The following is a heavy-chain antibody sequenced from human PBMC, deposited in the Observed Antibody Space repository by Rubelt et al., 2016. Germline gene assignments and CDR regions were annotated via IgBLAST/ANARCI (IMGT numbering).Heavy chain of an antibody. J-gene: IGHJ4*02. CDR1: GYTFTSYG. V-gene: IGHV1-69*10. D-gene: IGHD3-22*01. CDR3: ARGLYYYDSSGYYGY. CDR2: IIPILGIA. Sequence: QVQLVQSGAEVKKPGASVKVSCKASGYTFTSYGISWVRQAPGQGLEWMGGIIPILGIANYAQKFQGRVTITADKSTSTAYMELSSLRSEDTAVYYCARGLYYYDSSGYYGYWGQGTLVTVSS.